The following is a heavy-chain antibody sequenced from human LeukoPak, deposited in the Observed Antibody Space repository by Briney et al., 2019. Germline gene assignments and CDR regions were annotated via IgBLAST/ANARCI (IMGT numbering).Heavy chain of an antibody. J-gene: IGHJ4*02. V-gene: IGHV1-69*06. CDR3: ARDCSGGSCYGA. CDR1: GGTLNSHA. CDR2: NIPIFGTA. D-gene: IGHD2-15*01. Sequence: SVKVPCKASGGTLNSHAISRVRQAPGQGLEWIGGNIPIFGTANYAQKFQGRVTITADKSTSTAYMELSSLRSEDTAVYYCARDCSGGSCYGAWGEGTLVSVCS.